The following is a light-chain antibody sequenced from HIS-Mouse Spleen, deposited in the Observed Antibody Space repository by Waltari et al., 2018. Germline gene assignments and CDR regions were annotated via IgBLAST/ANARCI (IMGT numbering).Light chain of an antibody. CDR1: QSVSSY. Sequence: EIVLTTSPGTLSFAPGGKATLPCRASQSVSSYLAWYQQKPGQAPRLLIYDASNRATGIPARFSGSGSGTDFTLTISSLEPEDFAVYYCQQRSNWPTFGGGTKVEIK. V-gene: IGKV3-11*01. CDR3: QQRSNWPT. CDR2: DAS. J-gene: IGKJ4*01.